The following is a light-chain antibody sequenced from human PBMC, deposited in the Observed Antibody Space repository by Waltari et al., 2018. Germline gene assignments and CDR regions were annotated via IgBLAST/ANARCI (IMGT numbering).Light chain of an antibody. V-gene: IGLV2-23*02. CDR2: AVS. CDR1: SSEVGNYKR. J-gene: IGLJ2*01. CDR3: SSYAGSSKGV. Sequence: QSVLTQPASVSGSPGQSITISCTGTSSEVGNYKRVSWYQQHPGKAPKLVIYAVSKRPSGVSDRFSGSKSGDMASLTISGLQPEDEAEYFCSSYAGSSKGVFGGGTKVTVL.